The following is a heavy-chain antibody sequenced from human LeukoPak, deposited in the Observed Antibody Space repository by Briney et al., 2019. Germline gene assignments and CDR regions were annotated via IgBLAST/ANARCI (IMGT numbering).Heavy chain of an antibody. J-gene: IGHJ4*02. V-gene: IGHV3-33*01. CDR3: ARDFGVTNYHFDY. CDR2: IWYDGSKK. CDR1: GFTFSNYG. Sequence: GGSLRLSCAASGFTFSNYGMHWVRQAPGKGLEWVAVIWYDGSKKYYADSVKGRFTISRDDSKNTLYLQMNSLRAEDTAVYYCARDFGVTNYHFDYWGQGTLVTVSS. D-gene: IGHD3-16*01.